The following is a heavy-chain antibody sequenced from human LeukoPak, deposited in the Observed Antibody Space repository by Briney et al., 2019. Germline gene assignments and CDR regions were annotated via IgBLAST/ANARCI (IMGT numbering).Heavy chain of an antibody. CDR2: IKPDGSEK. CDR1: GFTLSTYW. J-gene: IGHJ4*02. Sequence: GGSLRLSCVASGFTLSTYWMSWVRQTPGKRLEWVANIKPDGSEKYYVDSVKGRFTISRDNPKNSLYLQMDSLRAEDTAVYYCARDFLHSSTSRPFDYRGQGTLVTVSS. CDR3: ARDFLHSSTSRPFDY. D-gene: IGHD2-2*01. V-gene: IGHV3-7*01.